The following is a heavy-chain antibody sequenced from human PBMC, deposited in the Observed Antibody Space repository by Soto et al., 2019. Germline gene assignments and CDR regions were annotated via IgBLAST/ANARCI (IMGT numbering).Heavy chain of an antibody. Sequence: QVQLQESGPGLVKPSETLSLTCSVSGGSIISHYWSWIRQPPGKGLEWIGYIHYSRSTDYNPSLKSRLTISVDTSKNQFSLKVSSVTAADTAVCYCARGGWSLDYWGQGTLVTVSS. V-gene: IGHV4-59*11. CDR2: IHYSRST. CDR3: ARGGWSLDY. J-gene: IGHJ4*02. CDR1: GGSIISHY. D-gene: IGHD2-15*01.